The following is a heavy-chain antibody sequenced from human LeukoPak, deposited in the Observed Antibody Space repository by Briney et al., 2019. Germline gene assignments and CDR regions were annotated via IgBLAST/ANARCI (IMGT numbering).Heavy chain of an antibody. D-gene: IGHD3-9*01. V-gene: IGHV1-24*01. CDR3: ATDPLDYDILTGYYRGGYFDY. J-gene: IGHJ4*02. Sequence: ASVKVSCKVSGYTLTELSMHWVRQAPGKGLEWMGGFDPEDGETIYAQKFQGRVTMTEDTSTDTAYMELSSLRSEDTAVYYCATDPLDYDILTGYYRGGYFDYWGQGTLVTVSS. CDR2: FDPEDGET. CDR1: GYTLTELS.